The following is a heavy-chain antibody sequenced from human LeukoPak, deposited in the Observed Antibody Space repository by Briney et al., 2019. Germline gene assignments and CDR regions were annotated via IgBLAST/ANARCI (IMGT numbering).Heavy chain of an antibody. V-gene: IGHV3-74*01. CDR1: GFTFSTYA. CDR2: INSDGSST. Sequence: GGSLRLSCAASGFTFSTYAMTWVRQTPGKGLVWVSRINSDGSSTSYADAVKGRFTISRDNAKNTLYLQMNSLRAEDAAVYYCARVGVRGYYYGMDVWGQGTTVTVSS. CDR3: ARVGVRGYYYGMDV. D-gene: IGHD3-10*01. J-gene: IGHJ6*02.